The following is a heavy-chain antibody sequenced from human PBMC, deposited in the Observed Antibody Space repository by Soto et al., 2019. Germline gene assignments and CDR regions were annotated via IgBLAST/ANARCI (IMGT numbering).Heavy chain of an antibody. CDR1: GFTFSSYG. Sequence: GGSLRLSCAASGFTFSSYGMHWVRQAPGEGLEWVAVISYDGSNKYYADSVKGRFTISRDNSKNTLYLQMNSLRAEDTAVYYCAKDRASGYCSSTSCYNYYYYGMDVWGQGTTVTVSS. V-gene: IGHV3-30*18. CDR3: AKDRASGYCSSTSCYNYYYYGMDV. CDR2: ISYDGSNK. J-gene: IGHJ6*02. D-gene: IGHD2-2*02.